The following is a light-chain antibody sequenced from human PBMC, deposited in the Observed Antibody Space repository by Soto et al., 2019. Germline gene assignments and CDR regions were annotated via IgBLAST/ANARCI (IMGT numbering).Light chain of an antibody. J-gene: IGKJ3*01. CDR3: QQRSNWPCT. Sequence: EIVLTQSPATLSLSPGERATLSCRASQSVSSYLAWYQQKRGQAPRLLIYDASNRATGIPARFSGSGSGTDFTLTISSLEPEDFAVYYCQQRSNWPCTFGPGTKVDIK. V-gene: IGKV3-11*01. CDR1: QSVSSY. CDR2: DAS.